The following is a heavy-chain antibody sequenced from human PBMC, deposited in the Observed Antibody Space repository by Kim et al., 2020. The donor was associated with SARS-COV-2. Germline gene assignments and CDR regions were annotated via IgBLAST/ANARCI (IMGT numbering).Heavy chain of an antibody. V-gene: IGHV3-23*01. CDR2: ST. CDR3: ARLNICRFDF. D-gene: IGHD3-16*01. Sequence: STYCADSVKGRFTIARDNSKHTLFLQMDSRGAEDTAVYFCARLNICRFDFWGHGTMVTVSS. J-gene: IGHJ3*01.